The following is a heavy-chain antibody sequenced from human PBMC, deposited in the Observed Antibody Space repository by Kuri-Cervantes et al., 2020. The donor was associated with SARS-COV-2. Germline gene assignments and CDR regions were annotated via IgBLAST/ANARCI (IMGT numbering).Heavy chain of an antibody. J-gene: IGHJ4*02. V-gene: IGHV4-34*01. CDR2: INHGGST. CDR3: ARGSPGY. Sequence: ESLKISCAVYGGSFSDYAWTWIRQTPEKGLEWIGQINHGGSTSYNPSLKSRVTISVDTSKKQFSLKLTSVTAADTAVYYCARGSPGYWGQGTLVTVSS. CDR1: GGSFSDYA.